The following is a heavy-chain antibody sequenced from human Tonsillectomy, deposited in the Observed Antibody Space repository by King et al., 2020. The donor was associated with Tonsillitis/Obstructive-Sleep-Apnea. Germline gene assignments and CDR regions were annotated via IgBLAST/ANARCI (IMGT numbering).Heavy chain of an antibody. CDR1: GGSISSHY. J-gene: IGHJ3*02. CDR2: VYDSGST. V-gene: IGHV4-59*11. CDR3: ARDLQWVVRGASDI. D-gene: IGHD6-19*01. Sequence: VQLQESGPGLVKPSETLSLTCTVSGGSISSHYWNWIRQPPGKGLEWIGYVYDSGSTDYNPSLKSRVTLSLDTSKNQFSLRMTSVTDADTAVYYCARDLQWVVRGASDIWGQGTMVTVSS.